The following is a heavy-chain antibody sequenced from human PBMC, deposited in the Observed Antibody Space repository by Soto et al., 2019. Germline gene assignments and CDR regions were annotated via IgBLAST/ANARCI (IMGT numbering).Heavy chain of an antibody. Sequence: EVQLVESGGGLVQPGGSVIISCAASGFTFSGSAIHWVRQASGKGLEWVGRIKARSYNYATAYTASLKGRFTISRDDSKKTAYLQMNSLKTEDTAVYFCSRLWAGGDDRDSPPYYLDYWGQGTLVTVSS. V-gene: IGHV3-73*02. CDR1: GFTFSGSA. J-gene: IGHJ4*02. D-gene: IGHD3-16*01. CDR3: SRLWAGGDDRDSPPYYLDY. CDR2: IKARSYNYAT.